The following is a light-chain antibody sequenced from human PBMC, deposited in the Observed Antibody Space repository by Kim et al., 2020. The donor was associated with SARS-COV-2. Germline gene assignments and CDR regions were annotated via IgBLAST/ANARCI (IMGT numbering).Light chain of an antibody. CDR1: QSVSSS. CDR2: DAS. V-gene: IGKV3-11*01. J-gene: IGKJ4*01. CDR3: QQRSSWPPT. Sequence: EIVLTQSPATLSLSPGERATLSCRASQSVSSSLAWYQQNPGQAPRLLIYDASNRATGIPARFSGSGSGTDFTLTISSLEPEDFAVYYCQQRSSWPPTFGGGTKVDLK.